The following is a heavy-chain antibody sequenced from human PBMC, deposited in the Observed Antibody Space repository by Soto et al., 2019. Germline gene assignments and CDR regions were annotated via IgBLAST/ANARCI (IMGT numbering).Heavy chain of an antibody. CDR3: ARGGAIVVVPAASLYYYYGMDV. V-gene: IGHV4-31*03. Sequence: TLSLTCTVSGGSISSGGYYWSWIRQHPGKGLEWIGYIYYSGSTYYNPSLKSRVTISVDTSKNQFSLKPSSVTAADTAVYYCARGGAIVVVPAASLYYYYGMDVWGQGTTVTVSS. CDR2: IYYSGST. CDR1: GGSISSGGYY. D-gene: IGHD2-2*01. J-gene: IGHJ6*02.